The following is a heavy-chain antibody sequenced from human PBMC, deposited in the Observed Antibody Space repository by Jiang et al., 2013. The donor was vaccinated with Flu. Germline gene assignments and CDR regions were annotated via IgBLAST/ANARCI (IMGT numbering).Heavy chain of an antibody. V-gene: IGHV1-69*04. Sequence: SGAEVKKPGSSVKVSCKASGGTFSSYAISWVRQAPGQGLEWMGRIIPILGIANYAQKFQGRVTITADKSTSTAYMELSSLRSEDTAVYYCARGAIVVVTAMLYGMDVWGKGTTVTVSS. D-gene: IGHD2-21*02. CDR1: GGTFSSYA. J-gene: IGHJ6*04. CDR2: IIPILGIA. CDR3: ARGAIVVVTAMLYGMDV.